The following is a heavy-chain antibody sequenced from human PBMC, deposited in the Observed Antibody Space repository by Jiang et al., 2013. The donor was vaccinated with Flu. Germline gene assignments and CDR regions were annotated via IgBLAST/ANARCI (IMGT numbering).Heavy chain of an antibody. CDR1: GGSFSGYF. V-gene: IGHV4-34*01. J-gene: IGHJ4*02. D-gene: IGHD1-26*01. CDR3: ARTSGSYSK. Sequence: LLKPSETLSLTCAVYGGSFSGYFWSWIRQPPGQGLEWVGEVNHSGSTNYNPSLKSRLTISVDTSKNQFSLRLSSVTAADTAVYYCARTSGSYSKWGQGNPGHRLL. CDR2: VNHSGST.